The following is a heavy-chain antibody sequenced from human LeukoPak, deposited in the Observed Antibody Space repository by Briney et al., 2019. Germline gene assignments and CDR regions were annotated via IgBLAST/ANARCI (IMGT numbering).Heavy chain of an antibody. CDR2: ISGSGGST. D-gene: IGHD2-2*01. J-gene: IGHJ4*02. V-gene: IGHV3-23*01. CDR3: AKDASPNPMPLFDY. Sequence: GGSLRLSCAASGFTFSSYAMSWVRQAPGKGLEWVSVISGSGGSTHYADSVKGRFTISRDNSKNTLYLQMNSLRADDTAVYYCAKDASPNPMPLFDYWGQGTLVTVSS. CDR1: GFTFSSYA.